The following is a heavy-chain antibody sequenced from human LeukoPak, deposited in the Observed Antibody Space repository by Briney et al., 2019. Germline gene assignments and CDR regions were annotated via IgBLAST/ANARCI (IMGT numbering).Heavy chain of an antibody. Sequence: SETLSLTCTVSGGSISSGSYYWSWIRQPAGKGLEWIGRIYTSGSTNYNPSLKSRVTISVDTSKNQFSLKLSSVTAADTAVYYCASGYSSGWIQHWGQGTLVTVSS. CDR1: GGSISSGSYY. V-gene: IGHV4-61*02. CDR3: ASGYSSGWIQH. J-gene: IGHJ1*01. D-gene: IGHD6-19*01. CDR2: IYTSGST.